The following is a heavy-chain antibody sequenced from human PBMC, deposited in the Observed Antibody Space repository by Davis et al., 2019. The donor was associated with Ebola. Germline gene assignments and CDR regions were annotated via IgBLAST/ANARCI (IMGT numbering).Heavy chain of an antibody. CDR2: ISSSSSHI. CDR1: GFTFSSYW. Sequence: PGGSLKLSCAASGFTFSSYWMSWVRQAPGKGLEWVSSISSSSSHIYYADSVKGRFTISRDNAKNSLYLQMNSLRAEDTAVYYCARGLLRYFDRCAFDIWGQGTMVTVSS. V-gene: IGHV3-21*01. CDR3: ARGLLRYFDRCAFDI. D-gene: IGHD3-9*01. J-gene: IGHJ3*02.